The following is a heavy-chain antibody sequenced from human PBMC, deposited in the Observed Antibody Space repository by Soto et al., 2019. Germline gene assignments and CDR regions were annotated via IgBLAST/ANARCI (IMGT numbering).Heavy chain of an antibody. CDR2: IYYTGST. J-gene: IGHJ3*02. D-gene: IGHD3-9*01. V-gene: IGHV4-59*01. Sequence: PSETLSLTCSVSGGSINNYYWNWVRQTPGKGLEWIGYIYYTGSTHYNPSLKSRVTMSVDTSKNQFPLRLTSVTAADTAVYFCAREGILLLGAFDIWGQGTVVTVSS. CDR1: GGSINNYY. CDR3: AREGILLLGAFDI.